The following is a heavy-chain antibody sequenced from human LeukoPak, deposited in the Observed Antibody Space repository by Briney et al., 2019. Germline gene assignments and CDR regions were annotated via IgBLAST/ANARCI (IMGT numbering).Heavy chain of an antibody. J-gene: IGHJ5*02. V-gene: IGHV4-61*05. CDR1: GGSISSSSYY. CDR3: ARQADIVVVPAVRSGWFDP. Sequence: SETLSLTCTVSGGSISSSSYYWGWIRQPPGKGLEWIGYIYYSGSTNYNPSLKSRVTISVDTSKNQFSLKLSSVTAADTAVYYCARQADIVVVPAVRSGWFDPWGQGTLVTVSS. D-gene: IGHD2-2*01. CDR2: IYYSGST.